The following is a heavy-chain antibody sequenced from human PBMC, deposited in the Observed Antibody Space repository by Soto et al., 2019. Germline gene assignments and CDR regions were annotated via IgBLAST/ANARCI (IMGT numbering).Heavy chain of an antibody. D-gene: IGHD2-15*01. J-gene: IGHJ6*02. CDR2: IYPGDSDH. CDR1: GYSFTRYW. CDR3: ARQTGSDGMDV. V-gene: IGHV5-51*01. Sequence: GESLKISCKGSGYSFTRYWIGWVRQLPGKGLEWMGIIYPGDSDHRYRPSFHRQVTISTNNSISTAYLQWSSLKAAYTAMYDGARQTGSDGMDVWGQGTTVTVSS.